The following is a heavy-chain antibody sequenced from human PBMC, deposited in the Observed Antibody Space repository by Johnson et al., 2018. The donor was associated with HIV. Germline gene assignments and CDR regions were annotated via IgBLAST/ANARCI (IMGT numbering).Heavy chain of an antibody. J-gene: IGHJ3*02. V-gene: IGHV3-30*02. CDR2: IRYDGSNK. CDR3: AKDQYGSGSYDKGNAFDI. Sequence: QVQLVESGGGVVQPGGSLRLSCAASGFTFSSYGMHWVRQAPGKGLEWVAVIRYDGSNKYYADSVKGRFTISRDNSKNTLYLQMNSLRAEDTAVYYCAKDQYGSGSYDKGNAFDIWGQGTMVTVSS. D-gene: IGHD3-10*01. CDR1: GFTFSSYG.